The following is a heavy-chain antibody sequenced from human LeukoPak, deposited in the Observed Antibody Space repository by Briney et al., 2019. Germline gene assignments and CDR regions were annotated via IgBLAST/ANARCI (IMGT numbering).Heavy chain of an antibody. Sequence: SETLSLTCTVSGASITTYYWTWIRQPPGKGLEWIGYIYHSGSTNYNPSLKSRVTISLDTSRNQFSLRLSSVTAADTAVYFCAREYSTSSEGDYFDYWGQGSLVTVSS. CDR1: GASITTYY. CDR3: AREYSTSSEGDYFDY. D-gene: IGHD6-6*01. V-gene: IGHV4-59*01. CDR2: IYHSGST. J-gene: IGHJ4*02.